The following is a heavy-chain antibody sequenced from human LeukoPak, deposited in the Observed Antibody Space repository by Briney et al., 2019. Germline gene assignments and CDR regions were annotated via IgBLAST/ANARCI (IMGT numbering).Heavy chain of an antibody. CDR3: AKARAYCGGDCNYYYMDV. V-gene: IGHV3-23*01. CDR1: GFTFSSYA. CDR2: ISGSGGST. J-gene: IGHJ6*03. D-gene: IGHD2-21*02. Sequence: PGGSLRLSCAASGFTFSSYAMSWVRQAPEKGMEWVSGISGSGGSTYHADSVKGRFTISRDNSKNTLYLQMNSLRAEDTAVYYCAKARAYCGGDCNYYYMDVWGKGTTVTVSS.